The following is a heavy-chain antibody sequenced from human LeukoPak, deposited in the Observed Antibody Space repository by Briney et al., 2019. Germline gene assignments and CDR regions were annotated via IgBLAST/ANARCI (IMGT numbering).Heavy chain of an antibody. V-gene: IGHV3-66*02. J-gene: IGHJ4*01. CDR3: ARVLEAAVAY. CDR1: GFTVSSNY. D-gene: IGHD6-13*01. CDR2: IYSGGST. Sequence: GGSLRLSCAASGFTVSSNYMSWLRQAPGKGLEWVSVIYSGGSTYYADSVKGRFTISRDNSKNTLYLQMNRLRAEDTAVDYCARVLEAAVAYWGDGTLVTDSP.